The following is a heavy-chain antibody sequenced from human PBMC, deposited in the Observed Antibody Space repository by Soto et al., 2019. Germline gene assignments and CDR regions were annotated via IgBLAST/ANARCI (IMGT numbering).Heavy chain of an antibody. CDR1: GGSFSGYY. V-gene: IGHV4-34*01. J-gene: IGHJ5*02. D-gene: IGHD3-3*01. CDR2: INHSGST. Sequence: QVQLQQWGAGLLKPSETLSLTCAAYGGSFSGYYWSWIRQPPGKGLEWIGEINHSGSTNYNPSLKSRVTISVDTSKNQFSLKLSSVTAADTAVYYCARGGPLRFLEWLPRNWFDPWGQGTLVTVSS. CDR3: ARGGPLRFLEWLPRNWFDP.